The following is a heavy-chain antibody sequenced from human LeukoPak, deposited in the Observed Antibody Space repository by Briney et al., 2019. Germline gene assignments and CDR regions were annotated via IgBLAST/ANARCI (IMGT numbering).Heavy chain of an antibody. J-gene: IGHJ5*02. V-gene: IGHV4-34*01. CDR3: ARGSSGGSCYSRVHAGWFDP. CDR1: GGSFSGYY. D-gene: IGHD2-15*01. CDR2: INHSGST. Sequence: SETLSLTCAVYGGSFSGYYWSWIRQPPGKGLEWIGEINHSGSTNYNPSLKSRVTISVDTSKNQFSLKLSSVTAADTAVHYCARGSSGGSCYSRVHAGWFDPWGQGTLVTVSS.